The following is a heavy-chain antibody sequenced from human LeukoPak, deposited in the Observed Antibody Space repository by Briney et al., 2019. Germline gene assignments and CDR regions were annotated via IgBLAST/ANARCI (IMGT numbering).Heavy chain of an antibody. CDR2: ISSSGSTI. V-gene: IGHV3-11*04. CDR3: ATYSSSSPDY. CDR1: GFTFSDYY. D-gene: IGHD6-6*01. Sequence: GGSLRLPRAASGFTFSDYYMSWIRQAPGKGLEWVSYISSSGSTIYYADSVKGRFTISRDNAKNSLYLQMNSLRAEDTAVYYCATYSSSSPDYWGQGTLVTVSS. J-gene: IGHJ4*02.